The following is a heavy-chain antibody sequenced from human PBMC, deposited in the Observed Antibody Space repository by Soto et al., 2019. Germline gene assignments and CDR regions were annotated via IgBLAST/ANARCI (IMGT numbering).Heavy chain of an antibody. CDR2: MNPNSGNT. CDR1: GYTFTSYD. D-gene: IGHD3-3*01. V-gene: IGHV1-8*01. J-gene: IGHJ6*02. CDR3: ARGRFDGSGYDFWSASYYYYGMDV. Sequence: QVQLVQSGAEVKKPGASVKVSCKASGYTFTSYDINWVRQATGQGLEWMGWMNPNSGNTGYAQKFQGRVTMTRNTSISTAYMELSSLRSEDTAVYYCARGRFDGSGYDFWSASYYYYGMDVWGQGTTVTVSS.